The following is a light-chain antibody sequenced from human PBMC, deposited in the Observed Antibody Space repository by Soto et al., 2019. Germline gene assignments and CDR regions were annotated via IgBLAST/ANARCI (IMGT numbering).Light chain of an antibody. CDR1: QSITSW. CDR3: QQYNNYSGT. Sequence: DIQMTQSPSTLSASVGDRVTITCRASQSITSWLAWYQQKPGKAPKLLIYKASSLESGVPSRFSGSGSGTEFTLTINSLQPADFATYYCQQYNNYSGTFGQGTKLEIK. CDR2: KAS. V-gene: IGKV1-5*03. J-gene: IGKJ2*01.